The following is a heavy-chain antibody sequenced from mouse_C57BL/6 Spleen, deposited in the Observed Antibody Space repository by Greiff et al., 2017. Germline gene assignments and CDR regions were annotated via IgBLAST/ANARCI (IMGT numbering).Heavy chain of an antibody. J-gene: IGHJ2*01. CDR1: GFTFSDYY. Sequence: DVKLVESEGGLVQPGSSMKLSCTASGFTFSDYYMAWVRQVPEKGLEWVANINYDGSSTYYLDSLKSRFIISRDNAKNILYLQMSSLKSEDTATYYCARETVYGSSYFDYWGQGTTLTVSS. CDR2: INYDGSST. D-gene: IGHD1-1*01. V-gene: IGHV5-16*01. CDR3: ARETVYGSSYFDY.